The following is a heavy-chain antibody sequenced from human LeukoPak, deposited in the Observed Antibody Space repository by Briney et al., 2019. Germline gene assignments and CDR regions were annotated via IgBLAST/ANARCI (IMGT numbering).Heavy chain of an antibody. J-gene: IGHJ6*03. Sequence: SETLSLTCTVSGGSISSSSYYWGWIRQPPGKGLEWIGSIYYSGSTYYNPSLKSRVTISVDTSKNQFSLKLSSVTAADTAVYYCARVGYCSGGTCYSYFHMDVWGKGTTVTISS. V-gene: IGHV4-39*01. CDR2: IYYSGST. D-gene: IGHD2-15*01. CDR1: GGSISSSSYY. CDR3: ARVGYCSGGTCYSYFHMDV.